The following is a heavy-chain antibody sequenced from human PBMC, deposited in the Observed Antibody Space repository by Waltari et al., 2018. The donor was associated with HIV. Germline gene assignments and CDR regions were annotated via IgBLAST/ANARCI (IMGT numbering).Heavy chain of an antibody. CDR2: IYYSGRT. V-gene: IGHV4-39*07. Sequence: QLQLQESGPGLVKPSETLSLTCTVSGGSISSSSYYWGWIRQPPGKGLEWIGSIYYSGRTYYNPSLKSRVTISVDTSKNQFSLKLSSVTAADTAVYYCARVRYCSGGSCYSGYYLDYWGQGTLVTVSS. CDR3: ARVRYCSGGSCYSGYYLDY. D-gene: IGHD2-15*01. CDR1: GGSISSSSYY. J-gene: IGHJ4*02.